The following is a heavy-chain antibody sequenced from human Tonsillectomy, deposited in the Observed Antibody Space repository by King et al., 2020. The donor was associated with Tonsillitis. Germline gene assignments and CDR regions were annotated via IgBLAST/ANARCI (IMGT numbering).Heavy chain of an antibody. CDR1: GGSISSGSYY. V-gene: IGHV4-61*02. J-gene: IGHJ5*02. Sequence: VQLKESDPGLVKPSQTLSLTCTVSGGSISSGSYYWSWIRQPAGKGLEWIGRIHTSGSTNYNPSLKSRVTMSVDTSKNQFSLKLSSVTAADTAVYYCARDVYLGYCSGTSCEYWFDPWGQGTLVTVSS. CDR3: ARDVYLGYCSGTSCEYWFDP. CDR2: IHTSGST. D-gene: IGHD2-2*01.